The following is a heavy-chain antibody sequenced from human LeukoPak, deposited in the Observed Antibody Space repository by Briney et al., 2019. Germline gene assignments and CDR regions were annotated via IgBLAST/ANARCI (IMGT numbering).Heavy chain of an antibody. CDR3: ARGRCGGDCYHQADSDY. CDR1: GGTFSSYA. Sequence: ASVKVSCKASGGTFSSYAISWVRQAPGQGLEWMGRIIPILGIANYAQKFQGRVTITADKSTSTAYMELSSLRSEDTAVYYCARGRCGGDCYHQADSDYWGQGTLVTVSS. D-gene: IGHD2-21*02. CDR2: IIPILGIA. V-gene: IGHV1-69*04. J-gene: IGHJ4*02.